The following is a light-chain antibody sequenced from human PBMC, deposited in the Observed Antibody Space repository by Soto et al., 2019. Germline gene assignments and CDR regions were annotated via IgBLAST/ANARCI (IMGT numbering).Light chain of an antibody. V-gene: IGLV2-14*01. Sequence: QSALTQPASVSGSPGQSITISCTGTSSDVGGYNYVSWYQQHPGKAPKLMIYDVSNRPSGVSNRFSGSKSGNTASLTISGLQAEDEADYYCSSYTSSSTRGVFGTGTQVTVL. CDR1: SSDVGGYNY. J-gene: IGLJ1*01. CDR3: SSYTSSSTRGV. CDR2: DVS.